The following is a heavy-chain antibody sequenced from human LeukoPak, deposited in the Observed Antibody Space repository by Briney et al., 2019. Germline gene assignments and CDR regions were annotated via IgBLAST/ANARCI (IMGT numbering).Heavy chain of an antibody. V-gene: IGHV4-39*01. CDR2: IYYSGST. CDR3: ARLIAVAGLFDY. D-gene: IGHD6-19*01. CDR1: GGSISSSSYY. J-gene: IGHJ4*02. Sequence: SETLSLTCTVAGGSISSSSYYWGWIRQPPGKGLEWIGSIYYSGSTYYNPSLKSRVTISVDTSKNQFSLKLSSVTAADTAVYYCARLIAVAGLFDYWGQGTLVTVSS.